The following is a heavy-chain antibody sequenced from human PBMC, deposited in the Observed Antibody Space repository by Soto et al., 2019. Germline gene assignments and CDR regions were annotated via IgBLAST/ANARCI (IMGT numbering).Heavy chain of an antibody. CDR1: GFTFSTYG. V-gene: IGHV3-30*03. CDR2: ISSDGSET. CDR3: ARQEDGTDY. Sequence: QVQLVESVWGVVQPGRSLRLSCAAAGFTFSTYGMNWVRQAPGKGPEWVAIISSDGSETHYAYSVKGRFTISRDNSRSTLYLQMNSLIVEDTAVYYCARQEDGTDYWGQGTLVTVSS. D-gene: IGHD1-26*01. J-gene: IGHJ4*02.